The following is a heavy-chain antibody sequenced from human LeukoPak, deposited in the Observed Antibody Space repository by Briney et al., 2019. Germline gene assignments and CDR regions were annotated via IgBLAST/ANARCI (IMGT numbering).Heavy chain of an antibody. V-gene: IGHV3-30*02. D-gene: IGHD3-22*01. J-gene: IGHJ4*02. CDR1: GFTFSSNG. CDR3: AKDWGYYDSSGPFDY. CDR2: IQYDGSKK. Sequence: GGSLRLSCVASGFTFSSNGMHWVRQAPGKGLEWVTFIQYDGSKKYYADSVKGRFTIFRDNSKNTLYLQMNSLRAEDTAVYYCAKDWGYYDSSGPFDYWGQGTLVTVSS.